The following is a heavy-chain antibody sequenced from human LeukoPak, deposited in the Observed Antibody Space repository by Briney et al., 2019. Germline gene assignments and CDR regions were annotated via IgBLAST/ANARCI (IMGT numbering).Heavy chain of an antibody. CDR2: IYHDERT. V-gene: IGHV3-53*01. Sequence: GGSLRLSCAASGFSVSSLYMSWVRQAPGKGLEWVSVIYHDERTDYADSVRGRFTISRDNSKNTLYLQMNSLRVDDTAVYYCAGDSEYGFDYWGQGTLVTVSS. CDR3: AGDSEYGFDY. J-gene: IGHJ4*02. CDR1: GFSVSSLY. D-gene: IGHD6-6*01.